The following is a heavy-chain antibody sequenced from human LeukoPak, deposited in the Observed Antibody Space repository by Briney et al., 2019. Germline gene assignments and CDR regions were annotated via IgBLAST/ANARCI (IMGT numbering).Heavy chain of an antibody. CDR2: IYHSGST. V-gene: IGHV4-30-2*01. CDR3: ARVVRWELPSAEYFQH. Sequence: SETLSLTCAVSGGSISSGGYSWSWIRQPPGKGLEWIGYIYHSGSTYYNPSLKSRVTISVDRSKNQFSLKLSSVTAADTAVYYCARVVRWELPSAEYFQHWGQGTLVTVSS. CDR1: GGSISSGGYS. J-gene: IGHJ1*01. D-gene: IGHD1-26*01.